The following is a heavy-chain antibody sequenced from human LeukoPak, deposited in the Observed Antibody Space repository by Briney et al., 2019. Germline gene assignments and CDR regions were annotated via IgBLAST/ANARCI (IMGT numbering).Heavy chain of an antibody. V-gene: IGHV3-48*02. CDR2: ISSRSTSI. D-gene: IGHD6-13*01. J-gene: IGHJ4*02. CDR3: ARDQGVAAAGTSYFDY. CDR1: GFTFNSYS. Sequence: PGGSLRLSCAASGFTFNSYSMNWVRQAPGKGLEWASYISSRSTSIYYADSVKGRFTISRDNAKNSLYLQMNSLRDEDTAVYYCARDQGVAAAGTSYFDYWGQGTLVTVSS.